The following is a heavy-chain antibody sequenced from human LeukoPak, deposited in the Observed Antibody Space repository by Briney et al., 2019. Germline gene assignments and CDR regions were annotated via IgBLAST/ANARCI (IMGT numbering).Heavy chain of an antibody. Sequence: SETLSLTCNVCGGSFTSYYWSWIRQTPEKGLEWIGQINHSGDTSYNPSLRSRVTLSVDRSKNQFSLKVTSVTAADTGVYYCARGPGTVGLSPWGQGTLVTVSS. CDR1: GGSFTSYY. CDR3: ARGPGTVGLSP. CDR2: INHSGDT. D-gene: IGHD1/OR15-1a*01. J-gene: IGHJ5*02. V-gene: IGHV4-34*01.